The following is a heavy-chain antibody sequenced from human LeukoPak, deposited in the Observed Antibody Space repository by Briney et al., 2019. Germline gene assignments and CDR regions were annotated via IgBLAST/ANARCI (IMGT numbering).Heavy chain of an antibody. CDR3: ATDGGPFDH. J-gene: IGHJ4*02. D-gene: IGHD3-3*01. Sequence: GGSLRLSCAASGFTFSSYAMSWVRQAPGKGLEWVSAISGSGGSTYYADSVKGRFTISRDNSKNTLYPQMNSLRVEDTAIYYCATDGGPFDHWGQGTLVTVSS. CDR1: GFTFSSYA. CDR2: ISGSGGST. V-gene: IGHV3-23*01.